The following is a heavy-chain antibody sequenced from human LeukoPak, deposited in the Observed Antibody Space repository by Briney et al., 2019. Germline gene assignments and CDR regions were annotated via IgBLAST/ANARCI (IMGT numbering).Heavy chain of an antibody. CDR1: GGSISIYY. CDR2: IYYSESN. CDR3: ARESGDYVWGSYHNWFDP. V-gene: IGHV4-59*01. J-gene: IGHJ5*02. Sequence: SETLSLTCTVSGGSISIYYWSWIRQPPGRGMGWLGYIYYSESNNYHPSLKSRVTISVDTSKNQFSLKLSSVTAADTAVYYCARESGDYVWGSYHNWFDPWGQGTLVTVS. D-gene: IGHD3-16*02.